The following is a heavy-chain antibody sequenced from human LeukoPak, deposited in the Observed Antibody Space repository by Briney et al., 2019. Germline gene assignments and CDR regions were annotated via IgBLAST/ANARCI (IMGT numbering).Heavy chain of an antibody. J-gene: IGHJ4*02. CDR2: ISPIGDIT. CDR3: ATGDLATVATRLAY. Sequence: GGSLRLSCAASGVTFINHGINWVRQAPRKGLEWFSGISPIGDITYYTDPVQGRFTISRDNSKNRIYMQMNTLPADDTALYYFATGDLATVATRLAYWGQGTLVTVYS. D-gene: IGHD4-23*01. CDR1: GVTFINHG. V-gene: IGHV3-23*01.